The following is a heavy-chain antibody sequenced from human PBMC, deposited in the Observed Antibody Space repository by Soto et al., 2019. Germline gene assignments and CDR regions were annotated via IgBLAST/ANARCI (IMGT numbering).Heavy chain of an antibody. CDR2: IYYSGST. Sequence: SETLSLTCTVSGGSISSGDYYWSWIRQPPGKGLEWIGYIYYSGSTYYNPSLKSRVTISVDTSKNQFSLKLSSVTAADTAVYYCAREGEDNWFDPWGQGTLVTVSS. CDR1: GGSISSGDYY. CDR3: AREGEDNWFDP. D-gene: IGHD2-21*01. J-gene: IGHJ5*02. V-gene: IGHV4-30-4*01.